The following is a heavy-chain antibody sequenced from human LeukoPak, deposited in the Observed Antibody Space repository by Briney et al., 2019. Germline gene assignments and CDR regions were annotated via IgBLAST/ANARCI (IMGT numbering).Heavy chain of an antibody. V-gene: IGHV1-2*02. D-gene: IGHD3-3*01. Sequence: ASVKVSCKASGYTFTGYYMHWVRQAPGQGLEWMGWINPNSGGTNYAQKFQGRVTMTRDTSISTAYMELSRLRSDDTAVYYCARIRDVTIFGVVNPTFDYWGQGTLVTVSS. CDR1: GYTFTGYY. J-gene: IGHJ4*02. CDR2: INPNSGGT. CDR3: ARIRDVTIFGVVNPTFDY.